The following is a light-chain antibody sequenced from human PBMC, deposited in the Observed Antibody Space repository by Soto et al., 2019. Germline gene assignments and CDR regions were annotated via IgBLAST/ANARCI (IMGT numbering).Light chain of an antibody. Sequence: DIQMTQSPSTLSASVGDRVTITCRTSQSISNWLAWYQQKPGKAPKVLIYVASSLEIGVPSRFSGSGSGTDFIFTISSLQPDDFATYYCQQYYSYTFGGGTKVDIK. CDR1: QSISNW. CDR2: VAS. J-gene: IGKJ4*01. CDR3: QQYYSYT. V-gene: IGKV1-5*01.